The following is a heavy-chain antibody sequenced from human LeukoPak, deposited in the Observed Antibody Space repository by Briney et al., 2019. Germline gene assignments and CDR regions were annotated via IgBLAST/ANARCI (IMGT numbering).Heavy chain of an antibody. CDR2: ISAYNGNT. D-gene: IGHD5-18*01. V-gene: IGHV1-18*01. J-gene: IGHJ4*02. Sequence: ASVKVSCKASGYTFTSYGISWVRQAPGQGLEWRGWISAYNGNTNYAQKLQGRVTMTTDTSTSTAYMELRSLRSDDTAVYYCARGSDTAMADDYFDYWGQRTLVTVSS. CDR3: ARGSDTAMADDYFDY. CDR1: GYTFTSYG.